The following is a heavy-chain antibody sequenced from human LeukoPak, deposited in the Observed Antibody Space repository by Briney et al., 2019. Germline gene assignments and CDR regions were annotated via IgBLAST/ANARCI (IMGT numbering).Heavy chain of an antibody. CDR1: AGAITRTSYF. CDR3: ASLGPYSSTWYGDY. Sequence: SETLSLTCTVSAGAITRTSYFWGWIRQSPGKGLEWIGSIYYSGTTYYNPSLKSRVTISVDTSKNQFSLHLNSVTAADTAVDYCASLGPYSSTWYGDYWGHGTQVTVSS. V-gene: IGHV4-39*01. J-gene: IGHJ4*01. D-gene: IGHD6-13*01. CDR2: IYYSGTT.